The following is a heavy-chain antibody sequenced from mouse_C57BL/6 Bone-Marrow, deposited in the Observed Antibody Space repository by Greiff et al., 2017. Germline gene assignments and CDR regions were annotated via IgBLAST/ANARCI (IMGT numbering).Heavy chain of an antibody. CDR1: GYTFTGYW. V-gene: IGHV1-9*01. Sequence: QVQLQQSGAELMKPGASVKLSCKATGYTFTGYWIEWVKQRPGHGLEWIGEILPGSGSTTYNEKFKGKATFTADTSSNTASMQLRSLTTVDSAIYYCARCSYYYGSSYGAMDYWGQGTSVTVAA. CDR3: ARCSYYYGSSYGAMDY. CDR2: ILPGSGST. J-gene: IGHJ4*01. D-gene: IGHD1-1*01.